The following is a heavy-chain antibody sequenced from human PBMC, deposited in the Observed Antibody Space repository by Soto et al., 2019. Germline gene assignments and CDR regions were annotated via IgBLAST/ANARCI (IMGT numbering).Heavy chain of an antibody. D-gene: IGHD3-10*01. CDR2: VSAGGDMT. CDR3: ARGDRGGSGSPASYYYSGLDV. J-gene: IGHJ6*02. CDR1: GFTFSSYA. Sequence: DVQLLESGGHLVQPGGSLRLSCAASGFTFSSYAMSWVRQAPGKGLEWVSSVSAGGDMTYYSDSVKGRFTNSRDNSNNALFLQMNSLRIEDTALYYWARGDRGGSGSPASYYYSGLDVWGQGATVTVS. V-gene: IGHV3-23*01.